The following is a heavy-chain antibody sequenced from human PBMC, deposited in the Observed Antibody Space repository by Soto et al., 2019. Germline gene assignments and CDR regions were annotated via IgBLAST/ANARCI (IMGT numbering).Heavy chain of an antibody. CDR1: GYTFTSYD. V-gene: IGHV1-8*01. D-gene: IGHD6-19*01. J-gene: IGHJ3*02. CDR3: AMEQWLLQGAFDI. Sequence: ASVKVSCKASGYTFTSYDINWVRQATGQGLEWMGWMNPNSGNTGYAQKFQGRVTMTRNTSISTAYMELSSLRSEDTAVYYCAMEQWLLQGAFDIRGQGTMVTVSS. CDR2: MNPNSGNT.